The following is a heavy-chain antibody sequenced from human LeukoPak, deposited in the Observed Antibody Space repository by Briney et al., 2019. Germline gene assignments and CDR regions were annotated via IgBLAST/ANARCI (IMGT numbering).Heavy chain of an antibody. V-gene: IGHV3-66*01. CDR1: GLTVSSNY. Sequence: GGSLRLSCAATGLTVSSNYMSLVRQAPGKGLEWVSVIYSGGSTYYADSVKGRFTISRDNSKNTLYLQMNSLRAEDTAVYYCAREGAPSPTYYYDSSGLYWGQGTLVTVSS. CDR2: IYSGGST. CDR3: AREGAPSPTYYYDSSGLY. J-gene: IGHJ4*02. D-gene: IGHD3-22*01.